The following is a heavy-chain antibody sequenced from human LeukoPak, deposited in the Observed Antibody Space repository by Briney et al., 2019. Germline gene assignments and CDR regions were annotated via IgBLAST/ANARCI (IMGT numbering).Heavy chain of an antibody. CDR1: GYSFSNYW. J-gene: IGHJ4*02. D-gene: IGHD2-21*02. CDR3: ASPPGYCGNDCSFDH. V-gene: IGHV5-51*01. CDR2: IYPGDYET. Sequence: GESLKICCEGSGYSFSNYWIGWVRPLPGKGLEWMGIIYPGDYETRYSPSFQGLVTISVDKSISTAYLQWSSLKASDTAMYYCASPPGYCGNDCSFDHWGQGTLVTVSS.